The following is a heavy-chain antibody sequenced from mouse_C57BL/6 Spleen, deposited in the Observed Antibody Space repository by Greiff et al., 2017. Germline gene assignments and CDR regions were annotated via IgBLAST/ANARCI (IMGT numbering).Heavy chain of an antibody. V-gene: IGHV1-84*01. CDR1: GYTFTDYY. J-gene: IGHJ2*01. Sequence: QVHVKQSGPELVKPGASVKISCKASGYTFTDYYINWVKQRPGQGLEWIGWIYPGSGNPKYNEKFKGKATLTVDTSSSTAYMPPSSLTPEDSAVYFFARKGDDLLLGDYWGQGTTLTVSS. CDR3: ARKGDDLLLGDY. D-gene: IGHD2-1*01. CDR2: IYPGSGNP.